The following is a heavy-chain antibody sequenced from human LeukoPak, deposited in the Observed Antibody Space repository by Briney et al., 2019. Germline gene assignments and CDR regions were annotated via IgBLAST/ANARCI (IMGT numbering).Heavy chain of an antibody. J-gene: IGHJ4*02. D-gene: IGHD2-8*01. V-gene: IGHV3-23*01. CDR2: TDSGGTST. CDR1: GFPFRDFS. Sequence: GGSLRLSCTTSGFPFRDFSMTWVRQAPGQGLEWISTTDSGGTSTYYAESVKGRFTISRDNSKDALYLQVSSLRVEDTAIYYCAKQSYARSLGEGGPGTLVTVSS. CDR3: AKQSYARSLGE.